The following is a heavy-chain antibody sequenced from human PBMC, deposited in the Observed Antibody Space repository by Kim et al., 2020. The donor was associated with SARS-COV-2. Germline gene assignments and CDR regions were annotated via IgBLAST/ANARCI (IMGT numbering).Heavy chain of an antibody. Sequence: ASVKVSCKASGYTFTSYAMNWVRQAPGQGLEWMGWINTNTGNPTYAQGFTGRFVFSLDTSVSTAYLQISSLKAEDTAVYYCARGVVATYYYYGMDVWGQGTTVTVSS. CDR1: GYTFTSYA. J-gene: IGHJ6*02. CDR3: ARGVVATYYYYGMDV. D-gene: IGHD2-15*01. V-gene: IGHV7-4-1*02. CDR2: INTNTGNP.